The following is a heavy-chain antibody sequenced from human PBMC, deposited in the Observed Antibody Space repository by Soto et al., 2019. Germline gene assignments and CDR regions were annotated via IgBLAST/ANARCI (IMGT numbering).Heavy chain of an antibody. V-gene: IGHV3-30*04. CDR3: ARVGLNVFRAANDSYNWFEP. CDR1: GFTFSHYA. D-gene: IGHD6-25*01. Sequence: GGSLRLSCTASGFTFSHYALHWLRQTPGKGLEWVAYISYHGNTEKYADSVKGRFTISRDNNKKEVYLQMNSLRIEDTAVYYCARVGLNVFRAANDSYNWFEPWGQGTLVTVSS. J-gene: IGHJ5*02. CDR2: ISYHGNTE.